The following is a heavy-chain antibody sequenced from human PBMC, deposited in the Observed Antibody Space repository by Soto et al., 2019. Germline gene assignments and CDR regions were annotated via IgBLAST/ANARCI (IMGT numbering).Heavy chain of an antibody. D-gene: IGHD3-22*01. CDR3: ARSRGGYFDY. V-gene: IGHV4-59*01. J-gene: IGHJ4*02. CDR2: IYYSGST. CDR1: GVSISSYY. Sequence: SETLSLTCTVSGVSISSYYWSWIRQPPGKGLEWIGYIYYSGSTNYNPSLKSRVTISVDTSKYQFSLKLSSVTAADTAVYYCARSRGGYFDYWGQGTLVTVSS.